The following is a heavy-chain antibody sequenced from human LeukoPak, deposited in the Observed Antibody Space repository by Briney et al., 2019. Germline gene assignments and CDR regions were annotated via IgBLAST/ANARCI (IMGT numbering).Heavy chain of an antibody. CDR2: FDPDPEDGGT. V-gene: IGHV1-24*01. CDR3: ALGKSYSPLEY. J-gene: IGHJ4*02. D-gene: IGHD2-21*01. CDR1: GHRLNEIC. Sequence: ASVKVSCKVSGHRLNEICTHWVRQAPGKGLEWMGSFDPDPEDGGTIYSQSFQGRITMTEDTFTGTASLEVISLTSEDTAFYYCALGKSYSPLEYWGQGTPVTVSS.